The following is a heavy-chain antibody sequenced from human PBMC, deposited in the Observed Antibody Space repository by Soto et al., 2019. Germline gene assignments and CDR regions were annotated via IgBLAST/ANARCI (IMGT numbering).Heavy chain of an antibody. D-gene: IGHD3-3*02. V-gene: IGHV4-30-4*01. J-gene: IGHJ5*01. Sequence: QVQLQESGPGLVKPSQTLSLTCSVSGGSLRNGDYYWSWIRQPPGKGLEYIAYMHYSGITYYNPSLKSRDIITVDTYNNLCTLRLCAVTDADTAVYYCATYYHPRPDYSNCFDLWGQGTMVTVSS. CDR2: MHYSGIT. CDR3: ATYYHPRPDYSNCFDL. CDR1: GGSLRNGDYY.